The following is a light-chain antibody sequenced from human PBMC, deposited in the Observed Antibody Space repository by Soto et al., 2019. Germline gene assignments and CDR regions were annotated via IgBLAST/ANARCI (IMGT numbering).Light chain of an antibody. CDR1: SSDLGSYNL. Sequence: QAVLTQPASVSGSPGQSITISCTGTSSDLGSYNLVSWYQHHPGKAPKLIIYEATKRPSGISSRFSGSKSGYTASLTISGLQAEGEAFYSCFSYAGRDTLVVSGGGTKLTVL. J-gene: IGLJ2*01. CDR2: EAT. V-gene: IGLV2-23*01. CDR3: FSYAGRDTLVV.